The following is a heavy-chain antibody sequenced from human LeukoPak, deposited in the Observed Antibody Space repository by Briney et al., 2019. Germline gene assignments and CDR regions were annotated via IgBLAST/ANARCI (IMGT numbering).Heavy chain of an antibody. J-gene: IGHJ4*02. CDR2: ISSSGGYI. CDR1: EFTFSSYS. D-gene: IGHD4-17*01. V-gene: IGHV3-21*01. Sequence: GGSLRLSCAASEFTFSSYSMNWVRQAPGKGLEWVSTISSSGGYIYYADSVKGRFTISRDTAKNSLYLQMNSLRVEDTAVYNCARLRDTVTLASDYWGQGTLVTVSS. CDR3: ARLRDTVTLASDY.